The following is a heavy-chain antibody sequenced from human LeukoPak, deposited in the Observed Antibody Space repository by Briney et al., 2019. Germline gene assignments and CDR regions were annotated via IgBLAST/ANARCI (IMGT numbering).Heavy chain of an antibody. CDR1: RYTFSSYY. Sequence: ASVNVSCKASRYTFSSYYMHWVRQAPGQEVEWMGIINPSGGSTSYEQKLQGRVTKTRDMSTSPVSMELSRLTAGDTAVYYCARERDWVVPAELDYWGQGTLFTVSS. V-gene: IGHV1-46*01. J-gene: IGHJ4*02. D-gene: IGHD2-2*01. CDR3: ARERDWVVPAELDY. CDR2: INPSGGST.